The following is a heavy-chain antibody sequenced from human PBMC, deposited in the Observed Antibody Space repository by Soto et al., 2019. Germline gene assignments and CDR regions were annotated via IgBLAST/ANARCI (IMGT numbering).Heavy chain of an antibody. CDR3: ARGYFFWSPPLKGWDYYYSGMDV. V-gene: IGHV1-69*13. Sequence: SVKVSCKASGGTFSSYAISWVRQAPGQGLEWMGGIIPIFGTANYAQKFQGRVTITADESTSTAYMELSSLRSEDTAVYYCARGYFFWSPPLKGWDYYYSGMDVWGQGTTVTVSS. CDR1: GGTFSSYA. J-gene: IGHJ6*02. CDR2: IIPIFGTA. D-gene: IGHD3-3*01.